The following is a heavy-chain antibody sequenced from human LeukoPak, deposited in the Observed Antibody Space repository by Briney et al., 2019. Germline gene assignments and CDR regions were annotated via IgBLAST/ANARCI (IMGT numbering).Heavy chain of an antibody. D-gene: IGHD2-2*01. J-gene: IGHJ3*02. CDR2: IYYSGST. Sequence: SQTLSLTCTVSGGSISSGDYYWSWIRQPPGKGLEWIGYIYYSGSTYYNPSLKSRVAISVDTSKNQFSLKLSSVTAADTAVYYCARDSVPPIVVVPAASIRDDAFDIWGQGTMVTVSS. V-gene: IGHV4-30-4*08. CDR3: ARDSVPPIVVVPAASIRDDAFDI. CDR1: GGSISSGDYY.